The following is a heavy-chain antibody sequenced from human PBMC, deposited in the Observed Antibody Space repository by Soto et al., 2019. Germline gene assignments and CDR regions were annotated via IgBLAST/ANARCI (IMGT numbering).Heavy chain of an antibody. CDR3: ARESPYSYLTYYYGMDV. CDR2: ISYDGSNK. Sequence: GGSLRLSCAASGFTFSSYAMHWVRQAPGKGLEWVAVISYDGSNKYYADSVKGRFTISRDNSKNTLYLQMNSLRAEDTAVYYCARESPYSYLTYYYGMDVWGQGTTVAASS. V-gene: IGHV3-30-3*01. CDR1: GFTFSSYA. D-gene: IGHD5-18*01. J-gene: IGHJ6*02.